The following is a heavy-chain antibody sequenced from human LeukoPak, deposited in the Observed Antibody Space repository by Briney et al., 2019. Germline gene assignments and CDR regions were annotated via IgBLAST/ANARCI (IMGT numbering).Heavy chain of an antibody. Sequence: KPSETPSLTCTISGGPISSYYWSWIRQPPGEGLEWIGYIYYSGSTSYNPSLKSRVTILVDTSKNQFSLKLRSVTAADTAVYYCARHERDVSLDHAFDIWGQGTMVTVSS. CDR2: IYYSGST. J-gene: IGHJ3*02. V-gene: IGHV4-59*08. CDR3: ARHERDVSLDHAFDI. D-gene: IGHD5-24*01. CDR1: GGPISSYY.